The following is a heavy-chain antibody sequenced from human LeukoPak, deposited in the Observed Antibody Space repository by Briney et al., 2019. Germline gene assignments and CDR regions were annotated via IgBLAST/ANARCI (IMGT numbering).Heavy chain of an antibody. J-gene: IGHJ4*02. CDR3: ARDQIGYGLDY. CDR1: SGSINNHY. V-gene: IGHV4-59*11. Sequence: PSETLSLTCIVSSGSINNHYWSWIRQPPGKGLEWIGYTYNSWNTNYNPSLQSRVTISMDASRKQFSLNLTSVTAADTAVYYCARDQIGYGLDYWGQGTLVTVSS. CDR2: TYNSWNT. D-gene: IGHD5-18*01.